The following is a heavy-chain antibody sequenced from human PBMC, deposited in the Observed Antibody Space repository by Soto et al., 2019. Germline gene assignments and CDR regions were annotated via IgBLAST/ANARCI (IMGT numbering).Heavy chain of an antibody. CDR3: ARQIAVPGNPYHYYYGMDV. D-gene: IGHD6-19*01. J-gene: IGHJ6*02. CDR2: IDWDDDK. CDR1: GLSLSTTRTC. V-gene: IGHV2-70*01. Sequence: SGPTLVNPTQTLTLTCNVSGLSLSTTRTCVSRIRQPPGKALEWLALIDWDDDKDYSTSLKTRLTISRDTTKNLVVLTMTNMDPMDTATYFCARQIAVPGNPYHYYYGMDVWGQGTTVTVSS.